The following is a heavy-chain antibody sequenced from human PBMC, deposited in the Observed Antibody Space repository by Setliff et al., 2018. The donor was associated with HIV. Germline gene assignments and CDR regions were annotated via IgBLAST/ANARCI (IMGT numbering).Heavy chain of an antibody. Sequence: ASVKVSCKASGYNFTSYAIRWVRQAPGQGLEWMGWISSYNEHTNYAQSLQGRVTMTTDTPTSTAYMELRSLRSDDTAVYSCARDGSGSYHAPYYFDFWGQGTPVTVSS. D-gene: IGHD1-26*01. CDR2: ISSYNEHT. J-gene: IGHJ4*02. V-gene: IGHV1-18*01. CDR3: ARDGSGSYHAPYYFDF. CDR1: GYNFTSYA.